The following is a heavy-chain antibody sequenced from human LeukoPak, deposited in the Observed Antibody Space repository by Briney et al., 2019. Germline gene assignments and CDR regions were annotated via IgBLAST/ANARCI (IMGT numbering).Heavy chain of an antibody. V-gene: IGHV3-23*01. CDR1: GFTFGTSA. CDR2: ITGDDST. J-gene: IGHJ4*02. D-gene: IGHD3-3*01. Sequence: GGSLRLSCAASGFTFGTSAFSWVRQAPGKGLEWVSPITGDDSTYYADSVKGRFTISRDTSSNTLYLQMNSLRAEDTALYYCAKGHYDFRDYWGQGTLVTVSS. CDR3: AKGHYDFRDY.